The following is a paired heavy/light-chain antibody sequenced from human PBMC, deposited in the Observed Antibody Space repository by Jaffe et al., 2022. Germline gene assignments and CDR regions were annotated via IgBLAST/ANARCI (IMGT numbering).Heavy chain of an antibody. CDR2: INPRDGGT. CDR1: GYTFTNYH. J-gene: IGHJ1*01. D-gene: IGHD3-16*01. CDR3: TREESGTYYLQD. Sequence: QVQLVQSGAEVKKPGASVKVSCKASGYTFTNYHMHWVRQAPGQGLEWMGIINPRDGGTSFAQKFQGRVTMTRDTSTFTIYMELSSLRSEDTAVYYCTREESGTYYLQDWGPGTLVTVSS. V-gene: IGHV1-46*03.
Light chain of an antibody. Sequence: QSALTQFASVSGSPGQSITISCTGTSSDVGSYNHVSWYQHHPGEVPKVMIYEVSKRPSGVSNRFSGSKSGNTASLTISGVQAEDEGDYYCCSYTTSNTYVFGSGTKVTVL. J-gene: IGLJ1*01. CDR2: EVS. V-gene: IGLV2-23*02. CDR1: SSDVGSYNH. CDR3: CSYTTSNTYV.